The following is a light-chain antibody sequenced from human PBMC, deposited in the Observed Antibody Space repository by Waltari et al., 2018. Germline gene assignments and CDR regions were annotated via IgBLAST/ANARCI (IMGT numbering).Light chain of an antibody. CDR3: QQYASTSLT. Sequence: IQMTQSPSRLSASLGDRVTINCRASESVSTWLAWYQQKPGKAPKLLIYRASSLEGVVPSRFTGSGYGTEFTLTINNLQPEDFATYFCQQYASTSLTFGGGTEVEI. V-gene: IGKV1-5*03. J-gene: IGKJ4*01. CDR1: ESVSTW. CDR2: RAS.